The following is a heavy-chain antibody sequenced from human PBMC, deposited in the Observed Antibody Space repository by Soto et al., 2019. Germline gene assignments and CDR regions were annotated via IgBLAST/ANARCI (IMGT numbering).Heavy chain of an antibody. CDR3: ARLTDCGGDCPLFDY. CDR2: IYYSGTT. CDR1: GYSISSSNW. Sequence: PSETLSLTCAVSGYSISSSNWWGWIRQPPGKGLEWIDYIYYSGTTNYNPSLKSRVTISVDTSKNHFSLKLSSVTAADTAVYYCARLTDCGGDCPLFDYWGQGTLVTVSS. D-gene: IGHD2-21*02. V-gene: IGHV4-28*01. J-gene: IGHJ4*02.